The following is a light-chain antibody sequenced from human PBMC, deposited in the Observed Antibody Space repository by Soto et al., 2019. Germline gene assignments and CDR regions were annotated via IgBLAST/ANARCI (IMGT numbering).Light chain of an antibody. J-gene: IGKJ2*01. Sequence: DIQMTQSPSSLSASVGDRVTITCQASQDISNYLNWYQQKPGKAPKLLIYDTSNLETGVPSRFSGSGSDTDFTFTIDSLQPEDIATYYCQQANSFPYTFGQGTKLEIK. CDR2: DTS. CDR3: QQANSFPYT. CDR1: QDISNY. V-gene: IGKV1-33*01.